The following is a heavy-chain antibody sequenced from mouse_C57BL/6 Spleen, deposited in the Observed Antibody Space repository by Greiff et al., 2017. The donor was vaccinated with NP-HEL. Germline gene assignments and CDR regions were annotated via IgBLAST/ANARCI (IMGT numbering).Heavy chain of an antibody. CDR1: GYSITSGYY. V-gene: IGHV3-6*01. J-gene: IGHJ4*01. Sequence: EVKLMESGPGLVKPSQSLSLTCSVTGYSITSGYYWNWIRQFPGNKLEWMGYISYDGSNNYNPSLKNRISITRDTSKNQFFLKLNSVTTEDTATYYCARENTDDYDNYYAMDYWGQGTSVTVSS. CDR3: ARENTDDYDNYYAMDY. D-gene: IGHD2-4*01. CDR2: ISYDGSN.